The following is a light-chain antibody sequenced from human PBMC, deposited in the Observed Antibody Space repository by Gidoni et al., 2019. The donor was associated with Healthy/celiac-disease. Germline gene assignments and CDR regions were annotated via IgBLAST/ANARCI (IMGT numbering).Light chain of an antibody. CDR1: SSNIGAGYD. V-gene: IGLV1-40*01. CDR3: QSYDSSRYV. J-gene: IGLJ1*01. CDR2: GNS. Sequence: QSVLTQPPSVSGAPGQRVTISCTGSSSNIGAGYDVHWYQQLPGTAHKLLIYGNSNRPSGVPDRFSGSTSGTSASLAITGLQAEDEADYYCQSYDSSRYVFGTGTKVTVL.